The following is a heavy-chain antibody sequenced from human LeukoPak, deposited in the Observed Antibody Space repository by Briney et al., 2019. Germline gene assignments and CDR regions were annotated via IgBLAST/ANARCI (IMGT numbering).Heavy chain of an antibody. Sequence: GSLRLSCAASGFTFSSYWMHWVRQAPGKGLVWVSRINSDGSSTSYADSVKGRFTISRDNAKNTLYLQMNSLRAEDTAVYYCARSKYSGSYDYWGQGTLVTVSS. D-gene: IGHD1-26*01. J-gene: IGHJ4*02. V-gene: IGHV3-74*01. CDR3: ARSKYSGSYDY. CDR1: GFTFSSYW. CDR2: INSDGSST.